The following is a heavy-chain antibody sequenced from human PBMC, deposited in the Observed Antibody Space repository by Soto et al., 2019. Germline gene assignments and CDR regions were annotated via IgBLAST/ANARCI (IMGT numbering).Heavy chain of an antibody. J-gene: IGHJ4*02. V-gene: IGHV1-46*01. CDR1: GYTFSTYY. CDR3: ARYDYNGYYFDY. Sequence: QVQLVQSGAEVKKPGASVKVSCKASGYTFSTYYMHWVRQAPGQGYEWMGIINPSGGSTTYAQKFQGRVTMTRDTSTTTVYMELSSLRSEDTAVYFCARYDYNGYYFDYWGQGTLVTGSS. CDR2: INPSGGST. D-gene: IGHD4-4*01.